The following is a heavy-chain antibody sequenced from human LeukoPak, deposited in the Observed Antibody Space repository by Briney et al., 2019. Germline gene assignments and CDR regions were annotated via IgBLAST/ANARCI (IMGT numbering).Heavy chain of an antibody. Sequence: SETLSLTCAVYGGSFSGYYWSWIRQPPGKGLEWIGEINHSGSTSYNPSLESRVTISVDTSKNQFSLKLSSVTAADTAVYYCASGVVVPAANNYYYMDVWGKGTTVTVSS. CDR3: ASGVVVPAANNYYYMDV. CDR2: INHSGST. CDR1: GGSFSGYY. J-gene: IGHJ6*03. D-gene: IGHD2-2*01. V-gene: IGHV4-34*01.